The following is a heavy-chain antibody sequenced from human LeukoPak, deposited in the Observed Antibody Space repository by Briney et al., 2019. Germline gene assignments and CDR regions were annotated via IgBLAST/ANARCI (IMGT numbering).Heavy chain of an antibody. J-gene: IGHJ4*02. D-gene: IGHD6-13*01. CDR1: GYTFTSYG. CDR3: ARDLEVLGSSSHLTD. V-gene: IGHV1-18*01. Sequence: ASVKVSCKASGYTFTSYGISWVRQAPGQGLEWMGWISAYNGSTNYAQKLQGRVTMTTDTSTSTAYMELRSLRSDDTAVYYCARDLEVLGSSSHLTDWGQGTLVTVSS. CDR2: ISAYNGST.